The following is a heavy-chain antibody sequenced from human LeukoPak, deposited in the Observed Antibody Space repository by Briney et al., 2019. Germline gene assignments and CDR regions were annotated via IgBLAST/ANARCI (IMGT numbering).Heavy chain of an antibody. CDR2: LSGSGTTT. V-gene: IGHV3-11*01. D-gene: IGHD2-8*01. CDR3: ARQRGGQYEDAFDI. CDR1: GFIFSNHA. J-gene: IGHJ3*02. Sequence: PGGSLRLSCAASGFIFSNHAMSWVRQAPGKGLEWVSSLSGSGTTTYYADSVKGRFTISRDNAKNSLYLQMNSLRAEDTAVYYCARQRGGQYEDAFDIWGQGTVVTVSS.